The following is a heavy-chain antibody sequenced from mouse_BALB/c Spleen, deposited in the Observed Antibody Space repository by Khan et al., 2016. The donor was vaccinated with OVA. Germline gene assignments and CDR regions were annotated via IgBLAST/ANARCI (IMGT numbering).Heavy chain of an antibody. D-gene: IGHD2-14*01. CDR1: GYSFTLYY. Sequence: MQLQQSGPDLVKPGASVKISCKASGYSFTLYYMTWVKQSHGKSLEWIGRVNPKTGGSDYNQEFKGKAILTVDKSSNTAYMELHSLTSEDSAVYYCARGYDVLAYWGQGTLVTVSA. CDR2: VNPKTGGS. V-gene: IGHV1-26*01. CDR3: ARGYDVLAY. J-gene: IGHJ3*01.